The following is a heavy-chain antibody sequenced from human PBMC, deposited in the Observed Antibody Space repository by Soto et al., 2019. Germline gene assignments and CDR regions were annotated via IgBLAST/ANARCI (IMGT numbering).Heavy chain of an antibody. CDR2: IYNNGNT. CDR3: ARNALRARYFDY. J-gene: IGHJ4*02. D-gene: IGHD1-1*01. V-gene: IGHV4-30-4*01. CDR1: GGSISTGDYY. Sequence: SETLSLTCTVSGGSISTGDYYWSWIRQPPGKGLEWIGYIYNNGNTYYNPSLKSRVNISIDTSKNQFSLKLSSVTAADTAVYFCARNALRARYFDYWGQGTPVTVS.